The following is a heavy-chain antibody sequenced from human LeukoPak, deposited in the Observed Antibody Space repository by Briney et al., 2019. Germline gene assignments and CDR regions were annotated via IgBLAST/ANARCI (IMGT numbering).Heavy chain of an antibody. J-gene: IGHJ4*02. CDR2: INPDSGDT. CDR3: AREHNWDYAY. V-gene: IGHV1-2*02. Sequence: ASVKVSCKASGYTFTSYAMNWVRQAPGQGLEWMGWINPDSGDTNYAQKFQGRVTMTRDTSISTVYMELSSLRSDDTAVYFCAREHNWDYAYWGQGTLVTVSA. CDR1: GYTFTSYA. D-gene: IGHD1-7*01.